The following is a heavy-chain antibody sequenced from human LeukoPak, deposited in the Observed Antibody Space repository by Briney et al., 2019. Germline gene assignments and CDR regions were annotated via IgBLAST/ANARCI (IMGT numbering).Heavy chain of an antibody. J-gene: IGHJ4*02. CDR2: IYYSGST. Sequence: SETLSLTCTASGGSISSYYWSWIRQPPGKGLEWIGYIYYSGSTNYNPSLKSRVTISVDTSKNQFSLKLSSVTAADTAVYYCARGLGYCSSTSCYHNAGPFDYWGQGTLVTVSS. CDR1: GGSISSYY. D-gene: IGHD2-2*01. CDR3: ARGLGYCSSTSCYHNAGPFDY. V-gene: IGHV4-59*01.